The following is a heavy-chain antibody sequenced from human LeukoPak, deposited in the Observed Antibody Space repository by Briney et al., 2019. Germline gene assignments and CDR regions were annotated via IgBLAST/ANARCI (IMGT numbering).Heavy chain of an antibody. CDR1: GGSFSGYY. J-gene: IGHJ5*02. CDR3: ARRYQLLYLGWFDP. D-gene: IGHD2-2*02. V-gene: IGHV4-34*01. CDR2: INHSGST. Sequence: SETLSLTCAVYGGSFSGYYWSWIRQPPGKGLEWIGEINHSGSTNYNPSLKSRVTISVDTSKNQFSLKLSSVTAADTAVYYCARRYQLLYLGWFDPWGQGTLVTVSS.